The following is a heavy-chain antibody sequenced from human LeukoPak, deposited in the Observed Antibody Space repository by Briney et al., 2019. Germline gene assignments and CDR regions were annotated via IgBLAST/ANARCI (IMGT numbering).Heavy chain of an antibody. J-gene: IGHJ5*02. V-gene: IGHV4-39*07. CDR3: ARVRMEYCSSTSCYTYNWFDP. D-gene: IGHD2-2*02. CDR1: GGSISSSSYY. CDR2: IYYSGST. Sequence: PSETLSLTCTVSGGSISSSSYYWDWIRQPPGKGLEWIGSIYYSGSTYYNPSLKSRVTISVDTSKNQFSLKLSSVTAADTAVYYCARVRMEYCSSTSCYTYNWFDPWGQGTLVTVSS.